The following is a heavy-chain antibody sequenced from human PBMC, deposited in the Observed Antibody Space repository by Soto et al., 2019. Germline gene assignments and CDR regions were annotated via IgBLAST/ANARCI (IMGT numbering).Heavy chain of an antibody. D-gene: IGHD6-6*01. CDR2: IIPIFGTA. CDR1: GGTFSSYA. CDR3: ARDRSSSSSGYYGMDV. Sequence: ASVKVSCKASGGTFSSYAISWVRQAPGQGLEWMGGIIPIFGTANYAQKFQGRVTITADESTSTAYMELSSLRSEDTAVYYCARDRSSSSSGYYGMDVWGQGTTVTAP. J-gene: IGHJ6*02. V-gene: IGHV1-69*13.